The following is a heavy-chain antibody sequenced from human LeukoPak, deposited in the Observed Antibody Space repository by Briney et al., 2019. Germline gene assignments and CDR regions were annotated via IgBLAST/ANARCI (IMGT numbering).Heavy chain of an antibody. V-gene: IGHV3-23*01. Sequence: GGSLRLSCAASGFTFSSYGMSWVRQAPGKGLEWVSAIGGSGGSTYYADSVKGRFTISRDNSKNTLYLQMNSLRAEDTAVYYCAKGKASGWYIVDYWGQGTLVTVSS. J-gene: IGHJ4*02. CDR1: GFTFSSYG. CDR3: AKGKASGWYIVDY. CDR2: IGGSGGST. D-gene: IGHD6-19*01.